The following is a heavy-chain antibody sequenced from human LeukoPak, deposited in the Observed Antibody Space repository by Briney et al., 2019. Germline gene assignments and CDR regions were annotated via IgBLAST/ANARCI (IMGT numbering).Heavy chain of an antibody. CDR1: GYTFTSYG. V-gene: IGHV1-2*02. CDR2: INPNSGGT. J-gene: IGHJ6*03. D-gene: IGHD2-2*01. CDR3: ARDLGDCSSTSCYDRGYYYYYYMDV. Sequence: ASVKVSCKASGYTFTSYGISWVRQAPGQGLEWMGWINPNSGGTNYAQKFQGRVTTTRDTSISTAYMELSRLRSDDTAVYYCARDLGDCSSTSCYDRGYYYYYYMDVWGKGTTVTVSS.